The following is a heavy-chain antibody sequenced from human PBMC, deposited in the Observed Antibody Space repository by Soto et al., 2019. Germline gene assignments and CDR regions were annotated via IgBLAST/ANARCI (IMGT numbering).Heavy chain of an antibody. D-gene: IGHD6-19*01. Sequence: ASVKVSCKASGYTFTSYGISWVRQAPGQRLEWMGWISAYNGNTNYAQKLQGRVTMTTDTSTSTAYMELRSLRSDDTAVYYCARAMDSSGWYKYGMDVWGQGTTVTVSS. V-gene: IGHV1-18*04. CDR1: GYTFTSYG. J-gene: IGHJ6*02. CDR2: ISAYNGNT. CDR3: ARAMDSSGWYKYGMDV.